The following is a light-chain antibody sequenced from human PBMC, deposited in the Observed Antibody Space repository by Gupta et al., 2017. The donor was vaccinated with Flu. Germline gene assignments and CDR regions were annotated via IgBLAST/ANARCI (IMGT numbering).Light chain of an antibody. CDR2: RSD. J-gene: IGLJ1*01. CDR1: SFNIGSNS. V-gene: IGLV1-47*01. CDR3: AAWDDSLNGPV. Sequence: QSVLTQPPSASGTPGQRVTISCSGSSFNIGSNSVHWSQQVPGTAPKLLIFRSDQRPSGVPDRFSGSGSGTSASLAISGLRSEDEADYYCAAWDDSLNGPVFGTGTKVTVL.